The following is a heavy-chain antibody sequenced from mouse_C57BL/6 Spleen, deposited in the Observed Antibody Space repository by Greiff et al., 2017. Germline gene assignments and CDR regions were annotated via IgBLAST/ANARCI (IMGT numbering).Heavy chain of an antibody. CDR1: GFTFSSYA. D-gene: IGHD1-1*01. Sequence: DVHLVESGGGLVKPGGSLKLSCAASGFTFSSYAMSWVRQTPEKRLEWVATISDGGSYTYYPDNVKGRFTISRDNAKNNLYLQMSHLKSEDTAMYYCARDQGTTVVATSVDYWGQGTTLTVSS. CDR3: ARDQGTTVVATSVDY. J-gene: IGHJ2*01. V-gene: IGHV5-4*01. CDR2: ISDGGSYT.